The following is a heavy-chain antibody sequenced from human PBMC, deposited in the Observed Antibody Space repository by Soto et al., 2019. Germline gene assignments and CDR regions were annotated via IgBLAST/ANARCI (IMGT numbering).Heavy chain of an antibody. V-gene: IGHV3-48*03. CDR2: ISESGTSM. D-gene: IGHD6-19*01. CDR1: GFPFSRYE. CDR3: ARDQEVHDSRGHKIRAMDV. J-gene: IGHJ6*02. Sequence: GSLRLSCAASGFPFSRYEMNWVRQAPGKGLEWISYISESGTSMYYADAVKGRFAISRDNAQNSLYLQMNSLRIEDTAVYYCARDQEVHDSRGHKIRAMDVWGQGTTVTVSS.